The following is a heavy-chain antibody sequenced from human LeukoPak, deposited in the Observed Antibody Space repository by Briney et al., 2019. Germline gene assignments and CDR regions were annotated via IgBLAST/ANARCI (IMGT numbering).Heavy chain of an antibody. CDR1: GDSISSSY. J-gene: IGHJ2*01. V-gene: IGHV4-59*12. D-gene: IGHD3-22*01. CDR3: ARDSSGHWYFDL. CDR2: IYFTGIT. Sequence: PSETLSLTCTVSGDSISSSYWSWIRQPPGKGLEWIGYIYFTGITNYNPSLRSRVTMSLDTSKNQFSLKLNSVTAADTAVYYCARDSSGHWYFDLWGRGTLVTVSS.